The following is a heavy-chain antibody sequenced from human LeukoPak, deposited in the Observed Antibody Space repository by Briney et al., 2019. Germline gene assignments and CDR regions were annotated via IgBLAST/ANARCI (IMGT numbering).Heavy chain of an antibody. V-gene: IGHV4-4*07. D-gene: IGHD4-11*01. J-gene: IGHJ6*03. CDR3: ARIVEGSNYASYYYYMDV. CDR1: GGSISSYY. Sequence: SETLSLTCTVSGGSISSYYWSWIRQPAGKGLEWIGRTYTSGSTNYNPSLKSRVTMSVDTSKNQFSLKLSSVTAADTAVYYCARIVEGSNYASYYYYMDVWGKGTTVTVSS. CDR2: TYTSGST.